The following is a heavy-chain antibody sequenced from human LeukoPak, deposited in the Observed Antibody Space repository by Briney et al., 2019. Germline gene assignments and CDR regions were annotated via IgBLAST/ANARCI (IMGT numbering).Heavy chain of an antibody. CDR1: GDSISTTNYH. J-gene: IGHJ5*01. CDR2: IYYSGIT. V-gene: IGHV4-39*01. D-gene: IGHD3-3*01. Sequence: SETLSLTCAVSGDSISTTNYHWGWIRQPPGKGLEWIGIIYYSGITHYNPSLKSRVTILVDTSKNQFSLRLSSVTDADTAVYYCARVRRSLNWFDSWGQGTLVTVSS. CDR3: ARVRRSLNWFDS.